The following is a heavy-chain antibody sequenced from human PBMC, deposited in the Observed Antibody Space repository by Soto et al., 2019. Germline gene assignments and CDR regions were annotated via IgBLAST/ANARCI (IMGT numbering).Heavy chain of an antibody. V-gene: IGHV3-9*01. D-gene: IGHD5-18*01. Sequence: EVQLEESGGALVQPGRSLRLSCAASGFTFDDYAMYWVRQVLGKGLEWVSSISWNSGNIDYADSVKGRFTTSRDNAENSLYLQMNSLRPEDTALYYCVRSKGGYSDGTPFDYWGQGTLVTVSS. CDR3: VRSKGGYSDGTPFDY. J-gene: IGHJ4*02. CDR1: GFTFDDYA. CDR2: ISWNSGNI.